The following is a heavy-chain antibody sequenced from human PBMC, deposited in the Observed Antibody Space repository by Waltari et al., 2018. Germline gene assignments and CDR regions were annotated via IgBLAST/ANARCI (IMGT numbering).Heavy chain of an antibody. Sequence: QVQLQQWGAGLLKPSETLSLTCAVYGGSFSGYYWSWIRQPPGKGLECIGEIHHRGSTNHNPPLKSRVTISVHTSKNQFSLKLSSVTAADTAVYYCARGGLDTIFGVVIIRTTNFDYWGQGTLVTVSS. V-gene: IGHV4-34*01. CDR3: ARGGLDTIFGVVIIRTTNFDY. CDR1: GGSFSGYY. D-gene: IGHD3-3*01. CDR2: IHHRGST. J-gene: IGHJ4*02.